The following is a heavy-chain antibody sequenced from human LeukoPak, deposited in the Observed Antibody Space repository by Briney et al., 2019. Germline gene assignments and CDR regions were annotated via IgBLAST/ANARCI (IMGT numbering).Heavy chain of an antibody. Sequence: GGSLRLSCAASGFTFSDYYMSWIRQAPGKGLEWVSYISSSGSAIYYADSVKGRFTISRDNAKNSLYLQMNSLRAEDTAVYYCARDPGIAARPGGWFDPWGQGTLVTVSS. CDR1: GFTFSDYY. CDR3: ARDPGIAARPGGWFDP. J-gene: IGHJ5*02. D-gene: IGHD6-6*01. V-gene: IGHV3-11*01. CDR2: ISSSGSAI.